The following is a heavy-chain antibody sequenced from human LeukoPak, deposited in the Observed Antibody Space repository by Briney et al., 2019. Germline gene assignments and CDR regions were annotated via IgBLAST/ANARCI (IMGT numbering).Heavy chain of an antibody. CDR3: AKDGVVVVPAAKDRYYYGMDV. CDR1: GFTFSSYT. J-gene: IGHJ6*02. D-gene: IGHD2-2*01. V-gene: IGHV3-23*01. CDR2: ITTSDGNT. Sequence: PGGSLRLSCAASGFTFSSYTMSWVRQAPGKGLEWVSTITTSDGNTYYADSVKGRFTVSRDNSKNTLFLQMNSLRAEDTAVYYCAKDGVVVVPAAKDRYYYGMDVWGQGTTVTVSS.